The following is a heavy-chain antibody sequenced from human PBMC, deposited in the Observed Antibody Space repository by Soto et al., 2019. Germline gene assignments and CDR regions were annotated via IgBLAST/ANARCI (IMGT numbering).Heavy chain of an antibody. CDR1: GYSFTSYW. D-gene: IGHD3-9*01. V-gene: IGHV5-10-1*01. CDR3: AIRYDILTGYYREDYYYGMDV. J-gene: IGHJ6*02. CDR2: IDPSDSYT. Sequence: PGESLKISCKGSGYSFTSYWISWVRQMPGKGLEWMGRIDPSDSYTNYSPSFQGQVTISADKSISTAYLQWSSLKASDTAMYKCAIRYDILTGYYREDYYYGMDVWGQGTTVTVAS.